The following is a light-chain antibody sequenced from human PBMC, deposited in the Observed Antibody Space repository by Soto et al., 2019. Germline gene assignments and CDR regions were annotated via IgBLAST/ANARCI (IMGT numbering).Light chain of an antibody. J-gene: IGLJ7*01. V-gene: IGLV1-40*01. CDR1: NSNIGGGYD. CDR2: ASN. Sequence: QSVLTQPPSVSGAPGQRVTISCTGNNSNIGGGYDVHWYQQLPGTAPKLLIYASNNRPSGVPDRFSGSKSGTSASLAITGLQAEDEADYYCQSYDRSLSGAVFGGGPQLTVL. CDR3: QSYDRSLSGAV.